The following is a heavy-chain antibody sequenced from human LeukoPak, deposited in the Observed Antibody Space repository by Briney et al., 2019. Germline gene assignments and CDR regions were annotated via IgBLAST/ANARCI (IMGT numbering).Heavy chain of an antibody. V-gene: IGHV1-69*04. D-gene: IGHD3-9*01. J-gene: IGHJ4*02. CDR1: GGTFSSYA. CDR3: ARVKRLGSSPYFDY. Sequence: SVKVSCKASGGTFSSYAISWVRQAPGQVLEWMGRIIPILGIANYAQKFQGRVTITADKSTSTAYMELSSLRSEDTAVYYCARVKRLGSSPYFDYWGQGTLVTVSS. CDR2: IIPILGIA.